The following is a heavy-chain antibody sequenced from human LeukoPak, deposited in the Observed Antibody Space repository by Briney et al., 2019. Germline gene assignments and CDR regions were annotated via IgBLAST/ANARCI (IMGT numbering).Heavy chain of an antibody. CDR2: IYPGDSDT. V-gene: IGHV5-51*01. CDR1: GYSFTSYW. J-gene: IGHJ4*02. CDR3: ARICAGGNSCFDY. D-gene: IGHD4-23*01. Sequence: GESLKISCKGSGYSFTSYWISWVRQMPGKCLQWMGIIYPGDSDTRYSPSFQGQVTISADKSISTAYLQWSSLKASDTAMYYCARICAGGNSCFDYWGQGTLVTVSS.